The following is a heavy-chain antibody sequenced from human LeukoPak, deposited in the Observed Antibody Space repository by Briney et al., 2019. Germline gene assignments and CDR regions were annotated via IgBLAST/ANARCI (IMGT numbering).Heavy chain of an antibody. CDR3: AQGGGATFFDY. V-gene: IGHV3-23*01. D-gene: IGHD1-26*01. J-gene: IGHJ4*02. Sequence: GGSLRLSCAASGFTFSTYAMSWVRQAPGKGVEWVSSISGSGGSTYYADSVKGRFTISRDNSKNTLYLQMNSLRAEDTAVYYCAQGGGATFFDYWGQGTLVTVSS. CDR2: ISGSGGST. CDR1: GFTFSTYA.